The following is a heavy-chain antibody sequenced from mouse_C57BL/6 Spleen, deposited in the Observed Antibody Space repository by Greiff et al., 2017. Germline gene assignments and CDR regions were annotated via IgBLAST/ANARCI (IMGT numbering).Heavy chain of an antibody. Sequence: EVQLVASGEGLFKPGGSLKLSCAASGFTFSSYAMSWVRQTPEKRLEWVAYISSGGDFIYYADTVKGRVTIARDNARNTLYLQMSSLKSEDTAMYYCTREPGRRYFDVWGTGTTVTVSS. CDR2: ISSGGDFI. D-gene: IGHD4-1*01. J-gene: IGHJ1*03. CDR1: GFTFSSYA. V-gene: IGHV5-9-1*02. CDR3: TREPGRRYFDV.